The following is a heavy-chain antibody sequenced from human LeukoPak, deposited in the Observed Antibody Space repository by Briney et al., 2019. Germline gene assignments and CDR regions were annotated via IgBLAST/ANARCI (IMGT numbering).Heavy chain of an antibody. Sequence: GGSLRLSCAASGFAFSDYYMNWIRQAPGKGLEWVSYIGSSGSYTNYADSVKGRFTISRDNAKNSLYLQMNSLRVEGTAVYFCARGYCNGGYCLPHYWGQGTLVTVSS. D-gene: IGHD2-15*01. CDR3: ARGYCNGGYCLPHY. V-gene: IGHV3-11*05. J-gene: IGHJ4*02. CDR1: GFAFSDYY. CDR2: IGSSGSYT.